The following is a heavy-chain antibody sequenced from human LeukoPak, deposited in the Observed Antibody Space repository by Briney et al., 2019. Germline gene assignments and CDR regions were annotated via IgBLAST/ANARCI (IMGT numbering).Heavy chain of an antibody. CDR2: ISGSGAST. CDR1: GFTFSTNA. J-gene: IGHJ4*02. D-gene: IGHD6-19*01. Sequence: GGSLRLSCLTSGFTFSTNAMSWVRQAPGEGLEWISGISGSGASTYYADSVTGRFTISRDNSKNTLYLQMNSLRAEDTAVYYCAKDCSGWYGCYFDYWGQGTLVTVSS. CDR3: AKDCSGWYGCYFDY. V-gene: IGHV3-23*01.